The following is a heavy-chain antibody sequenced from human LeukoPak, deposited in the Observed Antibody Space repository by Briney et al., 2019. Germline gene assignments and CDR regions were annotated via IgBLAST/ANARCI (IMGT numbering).Heavy chain of an antibody. J-gene: IGHJ4*02. CDR1: GVSFSGYY. Sequence: PSETLTLTCAVYGVSFSGYYWSWIRQPPGKGLEWIGEINHSGSTNYNPSLKSRVTISVDTSKNQFSLKLSSVTAADTAVYYCARSVMATGDYWGQGTLVTVSS. V-gene: IGHV4-34*01. CDR2: INHSGST. CDR3: ARSVMATGDY. D-gene: IGHD5-24*01.